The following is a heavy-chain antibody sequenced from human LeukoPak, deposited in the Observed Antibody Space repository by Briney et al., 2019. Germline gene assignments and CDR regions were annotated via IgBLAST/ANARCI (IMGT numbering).Heavy chain of an antibody. CDR1: GYSFSSYW. CDR3: ARQGSGYSPTYYYYMDV. V-gene: IGHV5-51*01. D-gene: IGHD5-18*01. Sequence: GESLKISCKASGYSFSSYWIGWVRQMPGKGLEWMGIIYPGDSETKYSPSFQGQVTISADKSISTAYLQWSSLKASDTAMYYCARQGSGYSPTYYYYMDVWGKGTTVTISS. CDR2: IYPGDSET. J-gene: IGHJ6*03.